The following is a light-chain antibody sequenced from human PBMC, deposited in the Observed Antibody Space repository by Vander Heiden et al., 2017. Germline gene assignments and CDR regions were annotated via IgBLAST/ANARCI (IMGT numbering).Light chain of an antibody. J-gene: IGKJ4*01. CDR1: QDISNY. CDR3: QQYDNLPLT. Sequence: DSQVSQSPSSLSASVGDRVTITCQASQDISNYLNWYQQKPGKAPKLLIYDASNLETGVPSRFSGSGSGTDFTFTIRSLQPADIATYYCQQYDNLPLTFGGGTKVEIK. V-gene: IGKV1-33*01. CDR2: DAS.